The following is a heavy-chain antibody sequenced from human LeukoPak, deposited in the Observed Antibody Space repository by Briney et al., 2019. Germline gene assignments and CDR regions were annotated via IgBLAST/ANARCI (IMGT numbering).Heavy chain of an antibody. V-gene: IGHV3-23*01. CDR1: GFNLGNYA. Sequence: GGSLRLSCAASGFNLGNYAMSWFRQAPGKGLEWVSAISGNGFNTYYADSVKGRFTISGEGSGNTLSLQMHNLRAEDTAVYYCAKGVRLWFAFYFDYWGQGTLVTVSS. D-gene: IGHD3-10*01. CDR3: AKGVRLWFAFYFDY. J-gene: IGHJ4*02. CDR2: ISGNGFNT.